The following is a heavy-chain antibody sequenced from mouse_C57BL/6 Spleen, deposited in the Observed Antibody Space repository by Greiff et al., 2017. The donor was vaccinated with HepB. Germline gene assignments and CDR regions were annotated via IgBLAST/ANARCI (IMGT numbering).Heavy chain of an antibody. J-gene: IGHJ3*01. V-gene: IGHV1-76*01. Sequence: VQLQESGAELVRPGASVKLSCKASGYTFTDYYINWVKQRPGQGLEWIARIYPGSGNTYYNEKFKGKATLTAEKSSSTAYMQLSSLTSEDSAVYFCARSGDGYFAYWGQGTLVTVSA. D-gene: IGHD2-3*01. CDR2: IYPGSGNT. CDR3: ARSGDGYFAY. CDR1: GYTFTDYY.